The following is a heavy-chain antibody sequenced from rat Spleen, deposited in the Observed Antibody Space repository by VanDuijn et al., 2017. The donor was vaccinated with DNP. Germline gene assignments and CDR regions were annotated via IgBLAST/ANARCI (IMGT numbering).Heavy chain of an antibody. D-gene: IGHD5-1*01. Sequence: EVRLVESGGALVQPGRSLKLSCAASGFTFSYYAVAWVRQAPRKGLEWVASITGSGGNAYYRDYAKGRFTISRDNGKSTLYLQMDSLGSEDTATYYCATGSYFDYWGQGVMVTVSS. CDR1: GFTFSYYA. CDR3: ATGSYFDY. CDR2: ITGSGGNA. V-gene: IGHV5-25*01. J-gene: IGHJ2*01.